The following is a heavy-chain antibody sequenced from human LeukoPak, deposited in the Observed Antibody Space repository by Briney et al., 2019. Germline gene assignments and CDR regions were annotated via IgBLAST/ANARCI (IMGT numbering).Heavy chain of an antibody. V-gene: IGHV3-66*01. CDR1: GHSVSSNY. D-gene: IGHD7-27*01. J-gene: IGHJ4*02. CDR3: AKDRPLNWGYYFDY. Sequence: GGSLRLSCVASGHSVSSNYMSWVRQAPGKGLEWVSVIYRDGSSYYAESVKGRFTISRDTSKNTLYLQMNSLRAEDTAVYYCAKDRPLNWGYYFDYWGQGTLVTVSS. CDR2: IYRDGSS.